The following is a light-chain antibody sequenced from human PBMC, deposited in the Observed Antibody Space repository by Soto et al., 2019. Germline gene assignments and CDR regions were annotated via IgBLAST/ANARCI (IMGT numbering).Light chain of an antibody. J-gene: IGLJ2*01. Sequence: QSALTQPPSASGSPGQSVTISCAGTSSDVGGYNFVSWYQQHPGKVPKLMIYEVIKRPAGVPDSFSGSKSGNTASLTVSGLHAEDEADYYCSSYSGSDNFVVFGGGTKLTVL. CDR2: EVI. CDR1: SSDVGGYNF. CDR3: SSYSGSDNFVV. V-gene: IGLV2-8*01.